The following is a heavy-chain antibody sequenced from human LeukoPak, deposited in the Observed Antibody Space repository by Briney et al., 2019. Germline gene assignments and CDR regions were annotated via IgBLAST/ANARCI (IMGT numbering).Heavy chain of an antibody. J-gene: IGHJ4*02. D-gene: IGHD3-9*01. CDR1: GFIFRNYA. CDR2: ITGSGDTT. V-gene: IGHV3-23*01. CDR3: VKWGDYDILTGYYVPDF. Sequence: GASLRLSCAASGFIFRNYAMSWVRQAPGKGLEWVSAITGSGDTTFYADSVKGRFTISRDNSKNAPYVEMNTLRAEDTAVYYCVKWGDYDILTGYYVPDFWGQGTLVTVCS.